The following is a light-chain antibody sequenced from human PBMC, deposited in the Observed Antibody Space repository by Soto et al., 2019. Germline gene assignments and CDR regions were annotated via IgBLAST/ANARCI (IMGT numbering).Light chain of an antibody. Sequence: EIVLTQSPGTLSLSPGERATLSCRASQSVSSSYLAWYQQKPGQAPRLLIYGASSRATGIPDRFSGSGSGTDFTLTISRLEREDFAVYYCQQYGSSPPTTFGQGTKVEI. J-gene: IGKJ1*01. V-gene: IGKV3-20*01. CDR1: QSVSSSY. CDR3: QQYGSSPPTT. CDR2: GAS.